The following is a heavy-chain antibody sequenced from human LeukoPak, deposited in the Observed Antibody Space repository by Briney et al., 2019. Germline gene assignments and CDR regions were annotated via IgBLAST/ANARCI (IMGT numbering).Heavy chain of an antibody. Sequence: PSETQSLTCTVSGYSISSGYYWGWIRQPPGKGLEWIGSIYHSGSTYYNPSLKSRVTISVDTSKNQFSLKLSSVTAADTAVYYCARSSVTHGLWQWGTAGVAMDYWGQGTLVTVSS. D-gene: IGHD3-16*01. J-gene: IGHJ4*02. CDR3: ARSSVTHGLWQWGTAGVAMDY. CDR2: IYHSGST. V-gene: IGHV4-38-2*02. CDR1: GYSISSGYY.